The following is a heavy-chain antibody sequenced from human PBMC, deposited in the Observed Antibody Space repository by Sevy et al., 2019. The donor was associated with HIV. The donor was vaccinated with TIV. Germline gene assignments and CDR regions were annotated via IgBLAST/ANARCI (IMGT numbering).Heavy chain of an antibody. CDR3: ASVAPSKYYYYYGMDV. CDR2: IIPILGIA. Sequence: ASVKVSCKASGGTFSSYAISWVRQAPGQGLEWMGRIIPILGIANYAQKFQGRVTITADKSTSTAYMELSSLRSEDTAVYYCASVAPSKYYYYYGMDVWGQGTTVTVSS. CDR1: GGTFSSYA. V-gene: IGHV1-69*04. J-gene: IGHJ6*02.